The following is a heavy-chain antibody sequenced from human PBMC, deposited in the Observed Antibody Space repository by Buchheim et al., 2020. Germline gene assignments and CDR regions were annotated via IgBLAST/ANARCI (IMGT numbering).Heavy chain of an antibody. CDR1: GFTFSSYG. J-gene: IGHJ4*02. V-gene: IGHV3-30*18. Sequence: QVQLVESGGGVVQPGRSLRLSCAASGFTFSSYGMHWVRQAPGKGLEWVAVISYDGSNKYYADSVKGRFTISRDNSKNTLYLQMNSLRAEDTAVYYCAKEKIGAVAPLFDYWGQGTL. CDR2: ISYDGSNK. D-gene: IGHD6-19*01. CDR3: AKEKIGAVAPLFDY.